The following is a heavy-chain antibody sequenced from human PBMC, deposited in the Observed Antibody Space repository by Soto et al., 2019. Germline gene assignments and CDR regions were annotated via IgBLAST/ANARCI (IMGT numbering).Heavy chain of an antibody. CDR2: INHSGST. CDR1: GGSFSGYY. J-gene: IGHJ6*02. CDR3: AASRPYYGMDV. Sequence: RSLTCAVYGGSFSGYYWSWIRQPPGKGLEWIGEINHSGSTNYNPSLKSRVTISVDTSKNQISLKLSSVTAAGTAVYYVAASRPYYGMDVWGQGTTGTGSS. V-gene: IGHV4-34*01. D-gene: IGHD6-6*01.